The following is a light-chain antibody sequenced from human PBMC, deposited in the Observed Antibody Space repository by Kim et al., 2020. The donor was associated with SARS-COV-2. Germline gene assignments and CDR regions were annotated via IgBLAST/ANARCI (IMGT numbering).Light chain of an antibody. CDR3: QQYNDWPPGDT. V-gene: IGKV3-15*01. J-gene: IGKJ2*01. Sequence: SPGERATLSCRASQSIGIYLAWYQQKPGQAPRLLIYGASTRATGVPARFSGSGSGTEFTLTITSLQSEDFAIYYCQQYNDWPPGDTFGQGTKLAI. CDR2: GAS. CDR1: QSIGIY.